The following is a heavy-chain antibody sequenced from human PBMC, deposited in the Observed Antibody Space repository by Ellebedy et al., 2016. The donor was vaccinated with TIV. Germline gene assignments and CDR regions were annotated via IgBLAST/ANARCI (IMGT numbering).Heavy chain of an antibody. CDR2: INPNGRQT. Sequence: GGSLRLSXAASGFVFDTRWMTWVRQAPGKGLEWVAQINPNGRQTFYVKSVRGRFTISRDNFKRSVSLQMDSLTAADTAFYFCAVLISEDIWGTHRYLDHWGQGTLVSVSS. D-gene: IGHD3-16*02. CDR1: GFVFDTRW. V-gene: IGHV3-7*01. CDR3: AVLISEDIWGTHRYLDH. J-gene: IGHJ5*02.